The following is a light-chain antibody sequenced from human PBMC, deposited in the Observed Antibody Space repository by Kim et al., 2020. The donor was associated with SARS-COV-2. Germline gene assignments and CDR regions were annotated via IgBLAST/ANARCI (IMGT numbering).Light chain of an antibody. V-gene: IGKV3-20*01. Sequence: LSPGERAIPACRASQSVSSTFIAWYQNKPGKAPRLLIYGASSGATGIPDRFSGSGSGTDFILTISRLEPEDFAVYYCQHYGSSPYSFGQGTKLEI. CDR3: QHYGSSPYS. J-gene: IGKJ2*03. CDR2: GAS. CDR1: QSVSSTF.